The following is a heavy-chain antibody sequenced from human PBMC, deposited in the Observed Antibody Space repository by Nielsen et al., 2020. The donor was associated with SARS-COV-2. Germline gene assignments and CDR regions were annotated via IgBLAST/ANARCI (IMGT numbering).Heavy chain of an antibody. Sequence: ASVKVSCKVSGYTLTELSMHWVRQAPGKGLEWMGGFDPEDGETIYAQKFQGRVTMTEDTSTDTAYMELSSLRSEDTAVYYCATYSAYYVSGSYGNQFDPWGQGTLVTVSS. V-gene: IGHV1-24*01. D-gene: IGHD3-10*01. CDR1: GYTLTELS. J-gene: IGHJ5*02. CDR3: ATYSAYYVSGSYGNQFDP. CDR2: FDPEDGET.